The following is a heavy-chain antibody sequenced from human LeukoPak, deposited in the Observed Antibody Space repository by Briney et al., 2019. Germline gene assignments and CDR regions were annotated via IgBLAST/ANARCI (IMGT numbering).Heavy chain of an antibody. CDR2: IIPIFGTA. CDR1: GGTFSSYA. D-gene: IGHD1-26*01. CDR3: AQEWELRGSIAY. J-gene: IGHJ4*02. V-gene: IGHV1-69*06. Sequence: SVKVSCKASGGTFSSYAISWVRQAPGQGLEWMGGIIPIFGTANYAQKFQGRVTITADKSTSTAYMELSSLRSGDTAVYYCAQEWELRGSIAYWGQGTLVTVSS.